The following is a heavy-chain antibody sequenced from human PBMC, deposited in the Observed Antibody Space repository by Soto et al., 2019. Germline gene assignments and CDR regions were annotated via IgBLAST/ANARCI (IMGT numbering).Heavy chain of an antibody. CDR3: ARGYSSGYYYGGSDFDY. CDR1: GYTFTSYG. Sequence: ASVKVSCKASGYTFTSYGISCVRQAPGQGLEWMGWISAYNGNTNYAQKLQGRVTMTTDTSTSTAYMELRSLRSDDTAVYYCARGYSSGYYYGGSDFDYWGQGTLVTVSS. CDR2: ISAYNGNT. D-gene: IGHD3-22*01. J-gene: IGHJ4*02. V-gene: IGHV1-18*04.